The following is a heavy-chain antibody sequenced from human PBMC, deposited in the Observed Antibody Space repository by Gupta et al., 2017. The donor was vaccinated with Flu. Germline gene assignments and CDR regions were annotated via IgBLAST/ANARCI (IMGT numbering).Heavy chain of an antibody. CDR3: VRDKDSSGYYSNWFDP. J-gene: IGHJ5*02. Sequence: QVQLVQSGAEVKKPGASVKVSCKASGYTFTSYYMHWVRQAPGQGLEWMGIINPSGGSTTYAQKFQGRLTMTRDTSTSTVYMELSSLRSEDTAVYYCVRDKDSSGYYSNWFDPWGQGTLVTVSS. CDR1: GYTFTSYY. D-gene: IGHD3-22*01. CDR2: INPSGGST. V-gene: IGHV1-46*03.